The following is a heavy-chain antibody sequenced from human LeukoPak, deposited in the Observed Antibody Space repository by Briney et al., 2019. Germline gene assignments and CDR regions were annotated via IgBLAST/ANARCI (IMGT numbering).Heavy chain of an antibody. D-gene: IGHD2-21*02. CDR1: GFTFSSYW. J-gene: IGHJ3*02. CDR3: ARVGSTDGPHAFDI. Sequence: GGSLRLSCAASGFTFSSYWMDWVRQAPGKGLVWVSGINSDGRMTRYAESVKGRFTISRDNAKNTLYLRMNSLRAEDTSVYYCARVGSTDGPHAFDIWGHGTLVTVSS. V-gene: IGHV3-74*01. CDR2: INSDGRMT.